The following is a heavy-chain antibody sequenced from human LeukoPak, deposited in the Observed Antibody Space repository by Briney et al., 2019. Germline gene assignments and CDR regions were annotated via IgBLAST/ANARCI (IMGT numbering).Heavy chain of an antibody. V-gene: IGHV4-59*08. CDR3: ARHGRNYYDSSEYAFDI. CDR2: IYYSGST. Sequence: SETLSLTCTASGGSISSYYWSWIRQPPGKGLEWIGYIYYSGSTNYNPSLKSRVTISVDTSKNQFSLKLSSVTAADTAVYYCARHGRNYYDSSEYAFDIWGQGTMVTVSS. D-gene: IGHD3-22*01. CDR1: GGSISSYY. J-gene: IGHJ3*02.